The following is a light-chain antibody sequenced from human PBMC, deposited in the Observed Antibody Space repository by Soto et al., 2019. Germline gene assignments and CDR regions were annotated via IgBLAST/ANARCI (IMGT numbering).Light chain of an antibody. V-gene: IGLV2-23*02. Sequence: QSVLTQPASVSGSPGQSITISCTGTSSDVGSYNLVSWYQQHPGKAPKLMIYEVSKRPSGVSNRFSGSKSGNTASLTIPGLQAEDEADYYCCSYAGSSTSLYVFGTGTKVTVL. CDR2: EVS. J-gene: IGLJ1*01. CDR1: SSDVGSYNL. CDR3: CSYAGSSTSLYV.